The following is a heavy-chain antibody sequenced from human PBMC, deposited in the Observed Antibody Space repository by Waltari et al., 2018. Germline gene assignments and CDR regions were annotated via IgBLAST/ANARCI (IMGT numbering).Heavy chain of an antibody. CDR3: AKDQAEWLVLDGYFDS. V-gene: IGHV3-23*01. Sequence: EVQLLESGGDLEQPGGSLRISCVGSGFNFSNYAMNWVRQAPGKVREGVATMGGTGDYTYYADSVKGRFTISRDNSKNTVFLHMNNLRVEDTAIYFCAKDQAEWLVLDGYFDSWGQGTPVTVSS. D-gene: IGHD6-19*01. J-gene: IGHJ4*02. CDR2: MGGTGDYT. CDR1: GFNFSNYA.